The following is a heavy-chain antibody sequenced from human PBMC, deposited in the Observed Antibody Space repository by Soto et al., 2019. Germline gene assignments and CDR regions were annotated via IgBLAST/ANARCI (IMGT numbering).Heavy chain of an antibody. CDR2: ISPSGGST. Sequence: ASVKVSCKASGYTFTSYYMHWVRQAPGQGLEWMGIISPSGGSTSYAQKFQGRVTMTRDTSTSTVYMELSSLRSEDTAVYYCATEDYGDYVHYYWGQGTLVTVSS. CDR3: ATEDYGDYVHYY. D-gene: IGHD4-17*01. J-gene: IGHJ4*02. V-gene: IGHV1-46*01. CDR1: GYTFTSYY.